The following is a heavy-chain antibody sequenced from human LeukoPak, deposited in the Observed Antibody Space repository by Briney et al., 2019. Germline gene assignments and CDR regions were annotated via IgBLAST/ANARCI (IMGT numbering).Heavy chain of an antibody. CDR2: ISYDGSNK. Sequence: PGGSLRLSCAASGFTFSSYAMPWVRQAPGKGLEWVAVISYDGSNKYYADSVKGRFTISRDDSKSIAYLQMNSLKTEDTAVYYCITPDKPLGYCSGGSCSLGCSWGKGTTVTISS. J-gene: IGHJ6*04. V-gene: IGHV3-30*04. CDR1: GFTFSSYA. CDR3: ITPDKPLGYCSGGSCSLGCS. D-gene: IGHD2-15*01.